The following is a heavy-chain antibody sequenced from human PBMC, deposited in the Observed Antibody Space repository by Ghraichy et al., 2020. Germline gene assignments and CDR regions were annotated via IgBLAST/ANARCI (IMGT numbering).Heavy chain of an antibody. D-gene: IGHD2-15*01. CDR3: ARDALGYCSGGSCDDAFDI. Sequence: ASVKVSCKAGRSHFCSHFMHCVLQSPVQVLEWMGIINPSGGSTSYAQKFQGRVTMTRDTSTSTVYMELSSLRSEDTAVYYCARDALGYCSGGSCDDAFDIWGQGTIVTVSS. J-gene: IGHJ3*02. CDR2: INPSGGST. CDR1: RSHFCSHF. V-gene: IGHV1-46*01.